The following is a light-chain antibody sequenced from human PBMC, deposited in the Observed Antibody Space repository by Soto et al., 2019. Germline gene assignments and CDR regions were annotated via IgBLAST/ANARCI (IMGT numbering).Light chain of an antibody. Sequence: DIQMTQSPSSLSASVGDRVTITCRASQSIRSYLNWYQQKPGKAPKLLIYAASSLQSGVPSRFSGSGSGTDFTHTISSLQPEDFATYYCQQSYSTWTFGKGTKVEIK. V-gene: IGKV1-39*01. J-gene: IGKJ1*01. CDR2: AAS. CDR3: QQSYSTWT. CDR1: QSIRSY.